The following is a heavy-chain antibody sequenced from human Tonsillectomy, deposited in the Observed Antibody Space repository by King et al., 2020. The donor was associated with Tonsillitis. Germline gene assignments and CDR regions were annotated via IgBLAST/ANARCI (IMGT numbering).Heavy chain of an antibody. CDR2: INHSGST. CDR1: GGSFSGYY. CDR3: ARGSAVTRTLDD. J-gene: IGHJ4*02. D-gene: IGHD4-17*01. Sequence: VQLQQWGAGLLKPSETLSLTCAVYGGSFSGYYWSWIRQPPGKGLEWIGEINHSGSTNYNPSLKSRVIISVDTSKNQFSLKLGSVTAADTAVYYCARGSAVTRTLDDWGPGTLVTVPS. V-gene: IGHV4-34*01.